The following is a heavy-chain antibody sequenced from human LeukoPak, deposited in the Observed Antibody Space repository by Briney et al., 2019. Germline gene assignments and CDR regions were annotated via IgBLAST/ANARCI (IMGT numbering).Heavy chain of an antibody. D-gene: IGHD3-3*01. CDR3: AKPSFPNTIFGVVTQTAFDY. Sequence: SETLSLTCTVSGDSISSYYWSWIRQPPGQGLEWIGNIHYSGHTNYNPSLKSRVTISVDTSTNQLSLKLSSMTAADTAVYYCAKPSFPNTIFGVVTQTAFDYWGQGTLVTVSS. CDR1: GDSISSYY. CDR2: IHYSGHT. V-gene: IGHV4-59*01. J-gene: IGHJ4*02.